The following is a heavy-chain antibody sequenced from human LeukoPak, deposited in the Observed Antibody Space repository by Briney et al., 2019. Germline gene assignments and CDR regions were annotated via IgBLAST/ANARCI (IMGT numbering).Heavy chain of an antibody. J-gene: IGHJ4*02. CDR1: GFTFSSYV. CDR3: AVQSFDY. CDR2: INSDGGDI. Sequence: GGSLRLSCSASGFTFSSYVMHWVRQAPGKGLEYVSGINSDGGDISYTASVKGRFTVSRDNSENTLYLQMSSLRPEDTAVYYCAVQSFDYWGQGTLVTVSS. V-gene: IGHV3-64D*06.